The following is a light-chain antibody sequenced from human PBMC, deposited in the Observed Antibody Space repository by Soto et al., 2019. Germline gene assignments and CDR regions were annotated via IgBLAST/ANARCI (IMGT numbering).Light chain of an antibody. CDR1: HSVTSDY. V-gene: IGKV3-20*01. Sequence: EIVLRQSPATLSLSPGERATLSCRASHSVTSDYLAWYQQKPGQAPRLLIYGATKRATGIPDRFSGSGSGTDLTLTISRLEPEDFAVYYCQQYGSSPITFGQGTRL. CDR3: QQYGSSPIT. CDR2: GAT. J-gene: IGKJ5*01.